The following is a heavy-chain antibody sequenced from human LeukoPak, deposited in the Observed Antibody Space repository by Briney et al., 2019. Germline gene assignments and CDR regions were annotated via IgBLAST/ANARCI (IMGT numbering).Heavy chain of an antibody. V-gene: IGHV3-48*01. J-gene: IGHJ4*02. Sequence: GGSLRLSCAASGFTFSSYSMNWVRQAPGKGLEWVTYISPSSSSIYSADSVKGRFTISRDNAKNSLYLQMNSLRAEDTAVYYCARGEWDSIPGGYWGQGTLVTVSS. D-gene: IGHD1-26*01. CDR2: ISPSSSSI. CDR3: ARGEWDSIPGGY. CDR1: GFTFSSYS.